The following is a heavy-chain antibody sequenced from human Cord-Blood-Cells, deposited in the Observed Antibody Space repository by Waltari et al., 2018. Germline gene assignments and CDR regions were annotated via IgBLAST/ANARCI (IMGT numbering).Heavy chain of an antibody. V-gene: IGHV1-3*01. CDR1: GYTFTSYA. D-gene: IGHD3-3*01. Sequence: QVQLVQSGAEVKKPGASVKVSCKASGYTFTSYAMHWVRQAPGQRLEWMGWINAGNGNTKYSQKFQGRVTITRDTSASTAYMELSSLRSEDTAVYYCARAVVTIFGVVITHFDYWGQGTL. CDR2: INAGNGNT. J-gene: IGHJ4*02. CDR3: ARAVVTIFGVVITHFDY.